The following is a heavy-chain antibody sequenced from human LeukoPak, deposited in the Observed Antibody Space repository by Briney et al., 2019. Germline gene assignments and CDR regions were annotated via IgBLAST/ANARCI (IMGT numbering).Heavy chain of an antibody. D-gene: IGHD1-26*01. V-gene: IGHV3-74*01. J-gene: IGHJ5*02. CDR1: GFALSGYW. CDR3: ARDQDGPGATVDH. CDR2: INNDGSGT. Sequence: GGSLRLSCAASGFALSGYWIQWVRQAPGKGLVWVSRINNDGSGTTYADSVKGRFTISRDNVKNTLYLQMNSLRAEDTAIYYCARDQDGPGATVDHWGQGTLVTVSS.